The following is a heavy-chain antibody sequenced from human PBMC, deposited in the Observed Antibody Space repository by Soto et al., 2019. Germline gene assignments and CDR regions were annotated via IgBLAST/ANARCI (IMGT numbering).Heavy chain of an antibody. CDR1: GFSFSTAT. CDR3: ARVRRNDASDYYGMDV. D-gene: IGHD1-1*01. V-gene: IGHV3-48*02. J-gene: IGHJ6*02. CDR2: ISSGSTTI. Sequence: EVQLVESGGGSAQPGGSLRLSCEASGFSFSTATMNWVRQAPGKGLEWVSYISSGSTTIYYADSVKGRFTIARDNGKNSLYLQMNSLRDEDTAVYYCARVRRNDASDYYGMDVWGQGTTVTVSS.